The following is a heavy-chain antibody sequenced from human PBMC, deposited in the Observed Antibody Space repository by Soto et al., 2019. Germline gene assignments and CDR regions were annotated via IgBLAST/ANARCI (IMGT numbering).Heavy chain of an antibody. J-gene: IGHJ2*01. Sequence: SETLSLTCTVSGGSISNSSYYWGWIRQPPGKGLEWIGSFYYRGSTYYNPSLKSRVTISIDTSENQFSLKLSSVTAADTAVYYCASPFDCSTTSCYTLSWSFDLWGRGTLVTVSS. V-gene: IGHV4-39*01. CDR3: ASPFDCSTTSCYTLSWSFDL. D-gene: IGHD2-2*02. CDR2: FYYRGST. CDR1: GGSISNSSYY.